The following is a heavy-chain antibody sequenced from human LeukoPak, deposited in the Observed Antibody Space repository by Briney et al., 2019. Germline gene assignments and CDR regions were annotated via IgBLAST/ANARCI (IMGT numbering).Heavy chain of an antibody. Sequence: SETLSLTCAVYGGSFSGYYWSWIRQPPGKGLEWIGEINHSGSTNYNPSLKSRVTISVDTSKNQFSLKLSSVTAADTAVYYCARGWYSSLNWFDPWGQGTLVTVSS. J-gene: IGHJ5*02. CDR1: GGSFSGYY. CDR3: ARGWYSSLNWFDP. CDR2: INHSGST. D-gene: IGHD6-13*01. V-gene: IGHV4-34*01.